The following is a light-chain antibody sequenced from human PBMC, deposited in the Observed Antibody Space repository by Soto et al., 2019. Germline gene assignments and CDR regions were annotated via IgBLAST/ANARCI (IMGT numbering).Light chain of an antibody. CDR1: QSITGW. V-gene: IGKV1-5*01. J-gene: IGKJ1*01. CDR3: QQYNSYCT. CDR2: DAS. Sequence: IHMTQSPSTLSASVGDRVTITCRASQSITGWLAWYQQKPGKAPKLLIYDASSLESGVPSRFSGSGSGTEFTLTISSLQPDDFATYYCQQYNSYCTFGQGTKVDIK.